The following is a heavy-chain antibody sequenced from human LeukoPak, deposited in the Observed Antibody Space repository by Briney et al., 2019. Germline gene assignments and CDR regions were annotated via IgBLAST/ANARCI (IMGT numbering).Heavy chain of an antibody. J-gene: IGHJ5*02. Sequence: SVKVSCKAFGGTFSSYTISWVRQAPGQGLEWMGRIIPILGIANYAQKFQGRVTITADKSTSTAYMELSSLRSEDTAVYYCARVMYCSGGSCYSGGFGWFDPWGQGTLVTVSS. D-gene: IGHD2-15*01. CDR3: ARVMYCSGGSCYSGGFGWFDP. CDR1: GGTFSSYT. CDR2: IIPILGIA. V-gene: IGHV1-69*02.